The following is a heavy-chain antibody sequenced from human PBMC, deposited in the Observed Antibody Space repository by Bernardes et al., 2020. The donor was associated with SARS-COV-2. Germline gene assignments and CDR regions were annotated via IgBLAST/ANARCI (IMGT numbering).Heavy chain of an antibody. J-gene: IGHJ4*02. CDR3: AKGSIGYCSSTRCYDIDY. CDR2: ISLSGSRT. CDR1: GFTFSSYG. Sequence: GGSLRLSCAASGFTFSSYGMSWVRQAPGKGLEWVSSISLSGSRTYDADSVKGRFTISRDNSKNMLYLQMNSLRDEDTAVYHCAKGSIGYCSSTRCYDIDYWGQGTLVTVSS. V-gene: IGHV3-23*01. D-gene: IGHD2-2*01.